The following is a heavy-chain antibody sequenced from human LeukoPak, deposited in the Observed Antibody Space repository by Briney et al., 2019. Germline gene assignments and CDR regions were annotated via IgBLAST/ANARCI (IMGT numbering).Heavy chain of an antibody. CDR3: AKSGRARGIAAAGTIDY. Sequence: PGGSLRLSCAASGFTFSSYGMHWVRQAPGKGLEWVAVIWYDGSNKYYADSVKGRFTISRDNSKNTLYLQMNSLRAEDTAVYYCAKSGRARGIAAAGTIDYWGQGTLVTVSS. V-gene: IGHV3-33*06. CDR1: GFTFSSYG. D-gene: IGHD6-13*01. CDR2: IWYDGSNK. J-gene: IGHJ4*02.